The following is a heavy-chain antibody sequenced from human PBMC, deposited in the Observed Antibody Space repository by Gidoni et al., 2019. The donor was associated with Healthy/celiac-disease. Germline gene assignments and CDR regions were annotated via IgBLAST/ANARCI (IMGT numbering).Heavy chain of an antibody. CDR1: GGSFSGYY. CDR2: INHSGST. V-gene: IGHV4-34*01. J-gene: IGHJ4*02. D-gene: IGHD6-13*01. CDR3: ARGSGKQPIDY. Sequence: QVQLQQWGAGLLKPSETLSLTCAVYGGSFSGYYWSWIRQPPGKGLEWIGEINHSGSTNYNPSLKSRVTISVDTSKNQFSLKLSSVTAADTAVYYCARGSGKQPIDYWGQGTLVTVSS.